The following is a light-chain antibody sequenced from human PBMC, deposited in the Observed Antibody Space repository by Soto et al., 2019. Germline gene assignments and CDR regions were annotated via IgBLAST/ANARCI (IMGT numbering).Light chain of an antibody. Sequence: QSVLTQPPSVSGAPGQRVTISCTGSSSNIGAGYDVHWYQQLPGTAPKLLIYGNSNRPSGVPDRFSGSKSGNTASLTISGLQAEDEADYYCCSYARNRNVVFGGGTKLTVL. CDR1: SSNIGAGYD. CDR2: GNS. V-gene: IGLV1-40*01. CDR3: CSYARNRNVV. J-gene: IGLJ2*01.